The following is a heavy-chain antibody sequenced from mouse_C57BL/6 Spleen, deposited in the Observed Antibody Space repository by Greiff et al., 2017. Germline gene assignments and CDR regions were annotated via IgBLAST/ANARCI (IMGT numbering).Heavy chain of an antibody. D-gene: IGHD2-1*01. V-gene: IGHV5-15*01. Sequence: EVQGVESGGGLVQPGGSLKLSCAASGFTFSDYGMAWVRQAPRKGPEWVAFISNLAYSIYYADTVTGRFTIARENAKNTLYLEMSSLRSEDTAMYYCARHGDGNYVGVYAMDDWGQGTSVTVSS. J-gene: IGHJ4*01. CDR3: ARHGDGNYVGVYAMDD. CDR1: GFTFSDYG. CDR2: ISNLAYSI.